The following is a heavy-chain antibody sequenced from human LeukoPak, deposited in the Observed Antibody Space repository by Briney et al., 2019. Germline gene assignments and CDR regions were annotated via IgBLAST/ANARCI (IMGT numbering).Heavy chain of an antibody. V-gene: IGHV4-59*01. D-gene: IGHD3-22*01. J-gene: IGHJ4*02. Sequence: PSETLSLTCTVSGGSISSYYWSWIRQPPGKGLEWIGYIYYSGSTNYNPSLKSRVTISVDTSKNQFSLKLSSVTAADTAVYYCARENYYDSSGSFGYWGQGTLVTVSS. CDR2: IYYSGST. CDR1: GGSISSYY. CDR3: ARENYYDSSGSFGY.